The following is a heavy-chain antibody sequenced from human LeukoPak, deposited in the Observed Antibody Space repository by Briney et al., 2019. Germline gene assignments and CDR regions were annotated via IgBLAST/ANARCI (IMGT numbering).Heavy chain of an antibody. V-gene: IGHV4-59*01. CDR1: GGSISSYY. Sequence: PSETLSLTCTVSGGSISSYYWSWIQQPPGKGLGWIGYIYYSGSTNYNPSLKSRVTISVDTSKNQFSLKLSSVTAADTAVYYCARDRAYYYDSSGYLYGMDVWGQGTTVTVSS. D-gene: IGHD3-22*01. J-gene: IGHJ6*02. CDR3: ARDRAYYYDSSGYLYGMDV. CDR2: IYYSGST.